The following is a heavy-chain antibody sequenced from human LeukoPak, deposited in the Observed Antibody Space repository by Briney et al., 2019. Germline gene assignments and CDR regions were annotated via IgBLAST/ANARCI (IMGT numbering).Heavy chain of an antibody. D-gene: IGHD3-10*01. CDR3: ARVALFGSGSYYWFDP. Sequence: SETLSLTCTVSGGSISGHYWSWIRQPAGKGLEWIGRIYMTGSTKYNPSLKSRVTMSVDMSKNQFSLKLSSVTAADTAVYFCARVALFGSGSYYWFDPWGQGTLVTVSS. CDR2: IYMTGST. CDR1: GGSISGHY. V-gene: IGHV4-4*07. J-gene: IGHJ5*02.